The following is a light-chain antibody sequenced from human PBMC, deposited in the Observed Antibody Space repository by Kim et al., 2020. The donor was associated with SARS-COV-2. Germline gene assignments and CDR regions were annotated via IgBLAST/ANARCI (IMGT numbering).Light chain of an antibody. Sequence: EIILTQSPGTLSLSPGERATLSWRASQSVGSNYLAWYQQKPGQAPRLIMYGASSRTSGIPERISGSGSGTDFTLTISRLEPEDFAVYYCQQYASSPRTFGQGTKLEI. CDR2: GAS. J-gene: IGKJ2*01. V-gene: IGKV3-20*01. CDR1: QSVGSNY. CDR3: QQYASSPRT.